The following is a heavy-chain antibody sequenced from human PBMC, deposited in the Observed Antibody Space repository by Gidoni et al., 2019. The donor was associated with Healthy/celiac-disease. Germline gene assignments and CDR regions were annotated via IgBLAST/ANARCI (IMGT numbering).Heavy chain of an antibody. CDR3: ARDPNQAMGVDY. Sequence: QVQLVQSGAEVKKPGSSVKVSCKASGGTFSSYAISWVRQAPGQGLERMGRIIPILGIANDAQKFQGRVTITADKSTSTAYMELSSLRSEDTAVYYCARDPNQAMGVDYWGQGTLVTVSS. J-gene: IGHJ4*02. CDR2: IIPILGIA. CDR1: GGTFSSYA. D-gene: IGHD5-18*01. V-gene: IGHV1-69*04.